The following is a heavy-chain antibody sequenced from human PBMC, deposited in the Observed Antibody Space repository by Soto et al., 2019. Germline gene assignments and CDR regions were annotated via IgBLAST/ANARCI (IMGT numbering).Heavy chain of an antibody. Sequence: SETLSLTCTVSGGSISSYYWSWIRQTAGKGLEWIGRIYPSGNTNYNPSLKSRVTMSIDTSKNQLSLELRSVTAADTAVYFCAGDEGYYYSGVDVWGQGTAVTVSS. V-gene: IGHV4-4*07. CDR3: AGDEGYYYSGVDV. J-gene: IGHJ6*02. CDR1: GGSISSYY. CDR2: IYPSGNT.